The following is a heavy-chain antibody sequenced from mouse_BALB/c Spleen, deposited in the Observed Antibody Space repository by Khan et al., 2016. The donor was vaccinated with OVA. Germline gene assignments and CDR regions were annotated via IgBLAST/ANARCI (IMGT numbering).Heavy chain of an antibody. CDR1: GYTFPEFT. CDR3: ARDAGRY. CDR2: INPKNGDT. J-gene: IGHJ4*01. D-gene: IGHD3-3*01. V-gene: IGHV1-18*01. Sequence: VQLQQSGPELVKPGASVKISCKTSGYTFPEFTVHWVKQSLGKSLDWIGVINPKNGDTAYNQKFKGKATLTVDKSSSTAYMEFRSLTSEDSAVYYCARDAGRYWGQGTSVTGAS.